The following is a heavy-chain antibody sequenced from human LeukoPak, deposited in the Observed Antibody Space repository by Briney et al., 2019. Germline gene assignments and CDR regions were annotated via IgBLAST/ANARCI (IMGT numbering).Heavy chain of an antibody. CDR3: ARDRTAYSYGTLFDY. CDR1: GFTFSSYW. Sequence: GGSLRLSCAASGFTFSSYWMSWVRQAPGKGLEWVANIKQDGSEKYYVDSVKGRFTISRDNSRNTLSLQMNSLRTEDTAVYYCARDRTAYSYGTLFDYWGQGTLVTVSS. D-gene: IGHD5-12*01. J-gene: IGHJ4*02. CDR2: IKQDGSEK. V-gene: IGHV3-7*01.